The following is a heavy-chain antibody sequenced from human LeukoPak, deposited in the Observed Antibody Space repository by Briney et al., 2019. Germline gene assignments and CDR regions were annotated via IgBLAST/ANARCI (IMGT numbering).Heavy chain of an antibody. V-gene: IGHV3-21*01. D-gene: IGHD4-17*01. Sequence: GGSLRLSCAASGFTVSSNYMSWVRQAPGKGLEWVSSITRDSIYTFYADSVRGRFTISRDNAKNLLSLQMNSLRAEDTAVYYCARDPYNGYYGDDYYYYMDVWGKGTTVTISS. J-gene: IGHJ6*03. CDR2: ITRDSIYT. CDR3: ARDPYNGYYGDDYYYYMDV. CDR1: GFTVSSNY.